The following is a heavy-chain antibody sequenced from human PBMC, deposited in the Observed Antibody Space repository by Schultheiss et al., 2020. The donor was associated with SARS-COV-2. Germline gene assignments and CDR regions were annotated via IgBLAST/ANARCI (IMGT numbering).Heavy chain of an antibody. J-gene: IGHJ2*01. CDR2: ISGSGGST. CDR3: AKDPAGWELLIYWYFDL. CDR1: GFTFSSYA. Sequence: GGSLRLSCAASGFTFSSYAMSWVRQAPGKGLEWVSAISGSGGSTYYADSVKGRFTISRDNSKNTLYLQMISLRAEDTAVYYCAKDPAGWELLIYWYFDLWGRGTLDTVSS. D-gene: IGHD1-26*01. V-gene: IGHV3-23*01.